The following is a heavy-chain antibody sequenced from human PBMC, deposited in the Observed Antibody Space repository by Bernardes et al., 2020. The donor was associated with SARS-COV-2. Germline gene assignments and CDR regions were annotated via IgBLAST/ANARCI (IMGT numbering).Heavy chain of an antibody. J-gene: IGHJ4*02. V-gene: IGHV4-31*03. D-gene: IGHD3-3*01. CDR3: ARAGAITIFGVVIIRAFDY. Sequence: SETLYLICTVSGGSISSGGYYWSWLLQHPGKGLEWIGYIYYSGSTYYNPSLKSRVTISVDTSKNQFSLKLSSVTAADTAVYYCARAGAITIFGVVIIRAFDYWGQGTLVTVSS. CDR1: GGSISSGGYY. CDR2: IYYSGST.